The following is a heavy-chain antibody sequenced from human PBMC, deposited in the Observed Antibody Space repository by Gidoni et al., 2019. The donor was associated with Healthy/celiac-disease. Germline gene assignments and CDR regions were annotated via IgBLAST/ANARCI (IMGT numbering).Heavy chain of an antibody. CDR3: ARVGYDFFAGNNWFDP. CDR2: INPNSGGT. CDR1: GYTFTGHY. D-gene: IGHD3-3*01. V-gene: IGHV1-2*02. Sequence: VQLVQSGAEVKKPGASVKVSCKASGYTFTGHYMHWVRQAPGQGLEWMGWINPNSGGTNYAQKFQGRVTMTRDTSISTAYMELSRLRSDDTAVYYCARVGYDFFAGNNWFDPWGQGTLVTVSS. J-gene: IGHJ5*02.